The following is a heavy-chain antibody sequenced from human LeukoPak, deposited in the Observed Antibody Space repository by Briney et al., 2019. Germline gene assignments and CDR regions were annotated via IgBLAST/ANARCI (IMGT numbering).Heavy chain of an antibody. V-gene: IGHV3-48*01. CDR3: AREGYSSSETVAFDI. CDR2: ISSSSSTI. CDR1: GFTFSSYS. D-gene: IGHD6-6*01. J-gene: IGHJ3*02. Sequence: PGGSLRLSCAASGFTFSSYSMNWVRQAPGKGLEWVSYISSSSSTIYYADSVKGRFTISRDNAKNSLYLQMNSLRAEDTAVYYCAREGYSSSETVAFDIWGQGTMVTVSS.